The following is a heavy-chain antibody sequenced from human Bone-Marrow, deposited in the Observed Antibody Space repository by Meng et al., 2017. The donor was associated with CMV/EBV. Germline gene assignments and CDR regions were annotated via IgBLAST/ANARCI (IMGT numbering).Heavy chain of an antibody. D-gene: IGHD6-6*01. Sequence: GESLKISCAASGFTFSSYSMNWVRQAPGKGLEWVSSISSSSSYIYYADSVKGRFTISRDNAKNSLYLQMNSLRAEDTAVYYCASPYAAARHADFDYWGQGTLVTGSS. CDR1: GFTFSSYS. V-gene: IGHV3-21*01. CDR3: ASPYAAARHADFDY. J-gene: IGHJ4*02. CDR2: ISSSSSYI.